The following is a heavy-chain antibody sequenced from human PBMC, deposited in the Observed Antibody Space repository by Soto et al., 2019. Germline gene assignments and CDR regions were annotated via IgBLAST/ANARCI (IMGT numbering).Heavy chain of an antibody. J-gene: IGHJ4*02. V-gene: IGHV1-8*01. CDR1: GYSFTSLD. Sequence: ASVKVSCKASGYSFTSLDINWVRQTAGQGLEWMGWMQPSTGRTGYAQKFQGRVTMTRDTAIRTAYMEVSSLRSEDTAVYYCATGRGYSYGYSDYWGQGTLVTVSS. D-gene: IGHD5-18*01. CDR2: MQPSTGRT. CDR3: ATGRGYSYGYSDY.